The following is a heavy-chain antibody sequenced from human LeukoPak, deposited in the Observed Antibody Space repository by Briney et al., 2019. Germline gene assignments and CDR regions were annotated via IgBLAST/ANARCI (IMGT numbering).Heavy chain of an antibody. V-gene: IGHV1-69*13. D-gene: IGHD2/OR15-2a*01. CDR3: ARGLREEYGYFDY. CDR2: VIPMFATA. Sequence: ASVKVSCKGSGGSFISCAISCARQAPGQGLEWMGGVIPMFATAKYAPKFQDRVTITADESTSTACMELRSLRSEDTAVYHCARGLREEYGYFDYWGQGTLVTVSS. CDR1: GGSFISCA. J-gene: IGHJ4*02.